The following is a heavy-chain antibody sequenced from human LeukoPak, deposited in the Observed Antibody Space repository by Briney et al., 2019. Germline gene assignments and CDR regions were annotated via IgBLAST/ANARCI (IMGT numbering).Heavy chain of an antibody. V-gene: IGHV3-23*01. CDR2: IGGSGTRT. D-gene: IGHD3-10*01. CDR1: EFSLSSYW. CDR3: AKDRFGHTDQRPLAVDS. J-gene: IGHJ4*02. Sequence: PGGSLRLSCAASEFSLSSYWMDWVRQAPGKGLEWVSGIGGSGTRTYYADSVRGRFTISRDNYKNTLTLQLSGLRVEDTAVYYCAKDRFGHTDQRPLAVDSWGQGTLVIVSS.